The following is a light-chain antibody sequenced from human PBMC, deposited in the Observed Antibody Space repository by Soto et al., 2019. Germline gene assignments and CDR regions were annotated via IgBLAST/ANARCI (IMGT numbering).Light chain of an antibody. CDR2: GDS. CDR3: QTFDSSLTISWV. V-gene: IGLV1-40*01. CDR1: ISNIGRGYD. J-gene: IGLJ3*02. Sequence: QSVLTQPPSVSGAPGQRVTISCTCSISNIGRGYDVHWYQQLPGSAPRLLLSGDSNRPSGVPDRFSGSRSGTSASLAITGLQAEDEGDYYCQTFDSSLTISWVFGGGTQLTVL.